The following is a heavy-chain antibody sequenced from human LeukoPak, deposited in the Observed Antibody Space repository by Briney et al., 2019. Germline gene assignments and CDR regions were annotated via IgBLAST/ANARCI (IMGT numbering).Heavy chain of an antibody. CDR3: ARGPREVLEWLLSPFDY. V-gene: IGHV3-30*03. Sequence: GGSLRLSCAASGFTFSSYGMHWVRQAPGKGLEWVAVISYDGSNKYYADSVKGRFTISRDNSKNTLYLQMNSLRAEDTAVYYCARGPREVLEWLLSPFDYWGQGTPVTVSS. CDR1: GFTFSSYG. D-gene: IGHD3-3*01. CDR2: ISYDGSNK. J-gene: IGHJ4*02.